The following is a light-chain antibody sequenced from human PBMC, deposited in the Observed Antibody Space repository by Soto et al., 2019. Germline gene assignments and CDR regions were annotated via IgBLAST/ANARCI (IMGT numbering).Light chain of an antibody. CDR2: GAS. CDR1: QSVSSN. V-gene: IGKV3-15*01. CDR3: KQFNNWPRT. J-gene: IGKJ1*01. Sequence: EIVMTQSPATLSVSPGERVTLSCRASQSVSSNLAWYQQKPGQAPRLLIYGASTSATGIPARFSGSGSGTEFTLTISSLQSEDFAVYYCKQFNNWPRTFGQGTKVEIK.